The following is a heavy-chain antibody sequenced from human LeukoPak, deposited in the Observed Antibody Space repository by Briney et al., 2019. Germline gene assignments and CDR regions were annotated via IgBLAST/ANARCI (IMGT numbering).Heavy chain of an antibody. V-gene: IGHV1-24*01. Sequence: ASVKVSCKVSGYTLTELSMHWVRQAPGKGLEWMGGFDPEDGETIYAQKFQGRVTMTEDTSTDTAYMELSSLRSEDTAVYYCARGLVVVVAATLVRAFDIWGQGTMVTVSS. D-gene: IGHD2-15*01. CDR2: FDPEDGET. CDR3: ARGLVVVVAATLVRAFDI. CDR1: GYTLTELS. J-gene: IGHJ3*02.